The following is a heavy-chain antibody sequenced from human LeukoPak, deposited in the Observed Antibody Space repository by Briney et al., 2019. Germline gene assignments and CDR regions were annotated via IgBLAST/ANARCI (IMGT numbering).Heavy chain of an antibody. CDR3: AKGGHFSPFDY. V-gene: IGHV3-23*01. CDR1: GFTFSIYA. CDR2: ISGRGDDA. J-gene: IGHJ4*02. D-gene: IGHD2/OR15-2a*01. Sequence: GGSLRLSCAASGFTFSIYAMSWVRQAPGKGLEWVSAISGRGDDAFYADSVKGRFTISRDNSKNTLSLQMNSLRAEDTAVYYCAKGGHFSPFDYWGQGTLVTVSS.